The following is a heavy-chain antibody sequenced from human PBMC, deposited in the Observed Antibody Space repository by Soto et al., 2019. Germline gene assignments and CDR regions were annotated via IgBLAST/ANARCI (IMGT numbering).Heavy chain of an antibody. Sequence: SETLSLTFTVSGGSISSSSYYWGWIRQPPGKGLKWLGSIYYRGRTHYQKSLKSLVTICVHTSKNHSLLPRRSVNPPDTAVYYCARHGRFVELGGGDYWGQVRLVT. V-gene: IGHV4-39*01. D-gene: IGHD3-3*01. CDR1: GGSISSSSYY. J-gene: IGHJ4*02. CDR2: IYYRGRT. CDR3: ARHGRFVELGGGDY.